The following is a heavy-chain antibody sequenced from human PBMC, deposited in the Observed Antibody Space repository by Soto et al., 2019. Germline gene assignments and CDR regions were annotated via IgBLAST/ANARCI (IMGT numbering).Heavy chain of an antibody. J-gene: IGHJ6*02. V-gene: IGHV4-39*01. CDR1: GGSIATSTFY. CDR3: ARYGRESYYGMDV. Sequence: SETLSLTCSVSGGSIATSTFYWGWLRQTPGKGLEWIGSIYYGGDTYFNPALQSRLTISIDPSKNQVSLRLSSVTAADTAVYYCARYGRESYYGMDVWGLGTTVTVSS. CDR2: IYYGGDT. D-gene: IGHD1-26*01.